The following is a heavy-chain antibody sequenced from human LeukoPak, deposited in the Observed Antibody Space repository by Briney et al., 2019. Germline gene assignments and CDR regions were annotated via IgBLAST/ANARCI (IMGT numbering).Heavy chain of an antibody. V-gene: IGHV1-18*01. CDR3: ARGVAGTFDY. CDR1: VYTFTIYG. D-gene: IGHD6-19*01. Sequence: ASVTVSFTSSVYTFTIYGISWVRQAPGQGLGWMGWISAYNGNTNYAQKLQGRVTMTTDTSTSTAYMELRSLRSDDTAVYYCARGVAGTFDYWGQGTLVTVSS. CDR2: ISAYNGNT. J-gene: IGHJ4*02.